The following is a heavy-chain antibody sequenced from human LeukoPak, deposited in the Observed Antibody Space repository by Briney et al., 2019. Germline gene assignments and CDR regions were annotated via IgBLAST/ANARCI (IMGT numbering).Heavy chain of an antibody. Sequence: PSETLSLTCTVSGDSVSSSNFFWGWIRQPPEKALEWIGRFHYSGSTFYNPSLKSRVTISVDTSKNHFSLKLTSVTAADSAVYYCARHEYEVFPRANWFDPWGQGTLVTVSS. CDR1: GDSVSSSNFF. CDR3: ARHEYEVFPRANWFDP. J-gene: IGHJ5*02. V-gene: IGHV4-39*02. D-gene: IGHD6-6*01. CDR2: FHYSGST.